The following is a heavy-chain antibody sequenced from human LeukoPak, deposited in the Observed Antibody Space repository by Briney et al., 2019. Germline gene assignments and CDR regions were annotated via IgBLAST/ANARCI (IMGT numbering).Heavy chain of an antibody. CDR2: IYYSGST. J-gene: IGHJ4*02. CDR3: AKGNLVSGWYYFDY. D-gene: IGHD6-19*01. Sequence: SETLSLTCTVSGGSISSSSYYWGWIRQPPGKGLEWIGSIYYSGSTYYNPSLKSRVTISVDTSKNQFSLKLSSVTAADTAVYYCAKGNLVSGWYYFDYWGQGTLVTVSS. CDR1: GGSISSSSYY. V-gene: IGHV4-39*07.